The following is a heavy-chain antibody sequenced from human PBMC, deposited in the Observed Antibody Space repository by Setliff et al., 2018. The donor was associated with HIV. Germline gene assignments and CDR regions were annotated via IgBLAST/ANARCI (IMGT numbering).Heavy chain of an antibody. CDR1: GFTFSSYW. CDR2: IKQDGSEK. V-gene: IGHV3-7*03. J-gene: IGHJ4*02. CDR3: AKASRDYYDSSGYYIGIDS. D-gene: IGHD3-22*01. Sequence: GGSLRLSCAASGFTFSSYWMSWVRQAPGKGLEWVANIKQDGSEKYYVDSVKGRFAISRDNAKDSLYLQMNSLRAEDTAVYYCAKASRDYYDSSGYYIGIDSWGKGTLVTVSS.